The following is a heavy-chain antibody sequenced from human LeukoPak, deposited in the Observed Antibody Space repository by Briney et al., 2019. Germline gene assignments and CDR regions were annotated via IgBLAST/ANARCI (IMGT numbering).Heavy chain of an antibody. CDR2: INPNSGGT. J-gene: IGHJ3*02. Sequence: GASVKVSCKASGYTSIGYYIHWVRQAPGQGLEWMGWINPNSGGTNYGQKFQGRVTMTRDTSISTAYMEVSRLRSDDTAVYYCARDYDFGYYESSGSFYIWGQGTMVTVSS. D-gene: IGHD3-22*01. CDR1: GYTSIGYY. CDR3: ARDYDFGYYESSGSFYI. V-gene: IGHV1-2*02.